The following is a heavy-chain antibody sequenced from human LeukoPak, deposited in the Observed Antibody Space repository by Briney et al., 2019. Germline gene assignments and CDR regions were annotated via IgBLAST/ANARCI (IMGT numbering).Heavy chain of an antibody. Sequence: GGSLRLSCAASGFTFSSYWMSWVRQAPGKGLEWVANTKQDGSEKYYVDSVKGRFTISRDNAKKSLYLQMNSLRAEDTAVYYCARDGYHYGSGSYFDYWGQGTLVTVSS. CDR3: ARDGYHYGSGSYFDY. D-gene: IGHD3-10*01. J-gene: IGHJ4*02. CDR1: GFTFSSYW. CDR2: TKQDGSEK. V-gene: IGHV3-7*04.